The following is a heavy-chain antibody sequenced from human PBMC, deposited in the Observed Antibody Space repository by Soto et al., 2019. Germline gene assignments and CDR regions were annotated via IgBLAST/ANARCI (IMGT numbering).Heavy chain of an antibody. J-gene: IGHJ6*02. CDR3: AKLNGYNYYYGMDV. V-gene: IGHV3-23*01. Sequence: PGGSLRLSCAAPGFTFSSYAMSWVRQAQGKGLEWVSGISGSANTYYADSVKGRFTISRDNSKNTLYLQMNSLRAEDTAVYYCAKLNGYNYYYGMDVWGQGTTVTVSS. CDR2: ISGSANT. CDR1: GFTFSSYA. D-gene: IGHD3-16*02.